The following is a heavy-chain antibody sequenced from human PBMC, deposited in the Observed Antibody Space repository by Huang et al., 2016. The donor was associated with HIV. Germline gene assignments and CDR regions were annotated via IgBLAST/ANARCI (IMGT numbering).Heavy chain of an antibody. D-gene: IGHD3-22*01. Sequence: QAQLMQSGPEVKKPGASVKVSCKTSGYSFTDYGITWVRQAPGQGPEWVGWIIALNGDTEIAQRLHGRVTLTTDTSTSIAYMELRSLRFDYTAVYFCARDPKYHRIGYYRQRRGIDVWGQGTMVSVSS. J-gene: IGHJ3*01. CDR2: IIALNGDT. V-gene: IGHV1-18*01. CDR1: GYSFTDYG. CDR3: ARDPKYHRIGYYRQRRGIDV.